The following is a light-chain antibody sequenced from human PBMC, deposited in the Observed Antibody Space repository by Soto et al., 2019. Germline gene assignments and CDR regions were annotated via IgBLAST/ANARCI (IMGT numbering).Light chain of an antibody. CDR1: YDDIGSYTY. CDR3: SSYTSRTTVI. CDR2: DVD. J-gene: IGLJ2*01. V-gene: IGLV2-14*01. Sequence: QSVLTQPASVSGSPGQSITISCSGTYDDIGSYTYVAWYQHHPGLAPRLMIYDVDNRPSGVSNRFSGSRSGNTASLTISDLRSEDEATYFCSSYTSRTTVIFGGGTKVTVL.